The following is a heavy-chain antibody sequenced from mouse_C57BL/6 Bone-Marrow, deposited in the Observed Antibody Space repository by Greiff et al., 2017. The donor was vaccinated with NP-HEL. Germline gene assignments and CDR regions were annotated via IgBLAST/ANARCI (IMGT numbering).Heavy chain of an antibody. CDR2: ISSGSSTI. D-gene: IGHD2-1*01. CDR3: ASVSPLLAYFDY. J-gene: IGHJ2*01. V-gene: IGHV5-17*01. Sequence: EVMLVESGAGLVKPGGSLKLSCAASGFTFSDYGMHWVRQAPEKGLEWVAYISSGSSTIYYADTVKGRFTISRDNDKDTLLLQMTSLRSEDTAMYYCASVSPLLAYFDYWGKGTTLTVSS. CDR1: GFTFSDYG.